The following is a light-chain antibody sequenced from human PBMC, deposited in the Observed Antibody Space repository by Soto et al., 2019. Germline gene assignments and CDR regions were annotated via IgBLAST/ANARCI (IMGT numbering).Light chain of an antibody. J-gene: IGKJ1*01. CDR3: QAYNSYSWT. V-gene: IGKV1-5*03. CDR1: QTISSW. CDR2: KAS. Sequence: IQLTQSPSSLSASVGDRVTISCRASQTISSWLAWYQQKPGKAPKLLIYKASTLKSGVPSRFSASGSGTEFTLTISSLQSDDSATYYCQAYNSYSWTFGQGTKVDIK.